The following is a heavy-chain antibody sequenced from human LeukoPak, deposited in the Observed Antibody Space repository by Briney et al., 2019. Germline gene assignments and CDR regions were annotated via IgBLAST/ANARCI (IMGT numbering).Heavy chain of an antibody. Sequence: GGSLRLSCAASGFTFSSYSMNWVRQAPGKGLEWVSSISIGSSYIYYADSVKGRFTISRDNSKNTLYLQMNSLRAEDTAVYYCASLPYWGQGTLVTVSS. V-gene: IGHV3-21*04. CDR2: ISIGSSYI. J-gene: IGHJ4*02. CDR1: GFTFSSYS. CDR3: ASLPY.